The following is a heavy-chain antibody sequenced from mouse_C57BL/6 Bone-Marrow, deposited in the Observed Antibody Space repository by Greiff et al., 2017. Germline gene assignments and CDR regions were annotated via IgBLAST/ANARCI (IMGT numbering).Heavy chain of an antibody. Sequence: VQLQQSGAELVRPGASVKLSFTASGFNIQDDYMHWVKQRPEPGLEWIGWIAPEHGDTSCASKFQGKATITADTPSNTAYLQLSSLTSEDTAVDYCTTRCSGYGAIDYWGQGTSVTVAS. CDR3: TTRCSGYGAIDY. CDR2: IAPEHGDT. V-gene: IGHV14-4*01. CDR1: GFNIQDDY. D-gene: IGHD3-2*02. J-gene: IGHJ4*01.